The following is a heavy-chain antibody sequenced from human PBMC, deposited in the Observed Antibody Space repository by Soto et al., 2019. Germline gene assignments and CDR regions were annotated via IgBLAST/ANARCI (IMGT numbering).Heavy chain of an antibody. J-gene: IGHJ4*02. CDR2: IRSKAYGGTT. CDR1: GFTFGDYA. CDR3: TRDGNYDFWEFDY. D-gene: IGHD3-3*01. Sequence: GGSLRLSCTASGFTFGDYAMSWFRQAPGKGLEWVGFIRSKAYGGTTEYAASVKGRFTISRDDSKSIAYLQMNSLKTEDTAVYYCTRDGNYDFWEFDYWGQGTLVTVSS. V-gene: IGHV3-49*03.